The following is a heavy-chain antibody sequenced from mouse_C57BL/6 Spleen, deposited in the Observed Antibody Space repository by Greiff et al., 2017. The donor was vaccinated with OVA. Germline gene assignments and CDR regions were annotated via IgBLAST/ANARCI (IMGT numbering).Heavy chain of an antibody. CDR2: IDPSDSYT. Sequence: QVQLQQPGAELVMPGASVKLSCKASGYTFTSYWMHWVKQRPGQGLEWIGEIDPSDSYTNYNQKFKGKSTLTVDKSSSTAYMQLSSLTSEDSAVYYCARRGAYGNYSPLGYWGQGTLVTVSA. J-gene: IGHJ3*01. D-gene: IGHD2-1*01. CDR1: GYTFTSYW. CDR3: ARRGAYGNYSPLGY. V-gene: IGHV1-69*01.